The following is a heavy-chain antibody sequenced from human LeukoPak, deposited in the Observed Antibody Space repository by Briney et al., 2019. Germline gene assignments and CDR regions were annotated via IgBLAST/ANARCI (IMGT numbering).Heavy chain of an antibody. Sequence: GGSLRLSCAASGLTISSYSMNWVRQAPGKGLQWVSYISSSSSTIYYADSVKGRFTISRDNAKNSLYLQMNSLRAEDTAVYYCATYYYDNSGVYYFDYWGQGTLVTVSS. V-gene: IGHV3-48*01. CDR3: ATYYYDNSGVYYFDY. CDR1: GLTISSYS. CDR2: ISSSSSTI. D-gene: IGHD3-22*01. J-gene: IGHJ4*02.